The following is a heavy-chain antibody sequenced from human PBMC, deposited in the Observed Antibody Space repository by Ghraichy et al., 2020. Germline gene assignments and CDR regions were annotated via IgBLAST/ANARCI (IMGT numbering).Heavy chain of an antibody. CDR2: TYYRSKWYN. CDR3: ARGDTAAGTGLLDY. D-gene: IGHD6-13*01. J-gene: IGHJ4*02. CDR1: GDSVSSNSAA. Sequence: SQTLSLTCAISGDSVSSNSAAWNWIRQSPSRGLEWLGRTYYRSKWYNDYAVSVKSRITINPDTSKNQFSLQLNSVTPEDKAVYYCARGDTAAGTGLLDYWGQGTLVTVSS. V-gene: IGHV6-1*01.